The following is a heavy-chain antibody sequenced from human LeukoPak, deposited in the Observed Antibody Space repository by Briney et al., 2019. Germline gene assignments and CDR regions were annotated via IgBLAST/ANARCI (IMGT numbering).Heavy chain of an antibody. CDR2: IYSGGGT. J-gene: IGHJ3*02. CDR1: GFTVSSNY. V-gene: IGHV3-66*02. CDR3: VRAGTPTNAFDI. Sequence: GGSLRLSCAASGFTVSSNYMSWVRQAPGKGLEWVSVIYSGGGTYYADSVKGRFTISRDNSKNTLYLQMNSLRAEDTAVYYCVRAGTPTNAFDIWGQGTMVTVSS.